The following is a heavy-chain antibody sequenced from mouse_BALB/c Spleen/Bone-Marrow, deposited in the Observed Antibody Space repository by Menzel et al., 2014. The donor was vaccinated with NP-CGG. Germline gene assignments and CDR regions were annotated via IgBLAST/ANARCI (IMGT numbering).Heavy chain of an antibody. J-gene: IGHJ4*01. CDR3: TRYGNSHYYAMDY. CDR2: IYPSDSYT. V-gene: IGHV1-69*02. D-gene: IGHD1-1*01. Sequence: QVQLQHSGAELVRPGASVKLSCRASGYTFTSYWINWVKQRPGQGLEWIGNIYPSDSYTNYNQRFKDKATLTVDKSSSTAYMQLSSPTSEDSAVYYCTRYGNSHYYAMDYWGQGTSVTVSS. CDR1: GYTFTSYW.